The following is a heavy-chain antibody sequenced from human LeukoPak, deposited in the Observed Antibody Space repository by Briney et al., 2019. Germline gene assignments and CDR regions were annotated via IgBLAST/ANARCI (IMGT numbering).Heavy chain of an antibody. CDR3: ARRSTVTPYDFYYMDV. J-gene: IGHJ6*03. CDR1: EFTFSSYW. CDR2: IKQDGSEK. D-gene: IGHD4-17*01. V-gene: IGHV3-7*01. Sequence: PGGSLRPSCAASEFTFSSYWMTWVRQAPGKGLEWVANIKQDGSEKSYVDSVKGRFTISRNNANNLLYLQMDSLRAEDSAVYYCARRSTVTPYDFYYMDVWGKGTTVAVSS.